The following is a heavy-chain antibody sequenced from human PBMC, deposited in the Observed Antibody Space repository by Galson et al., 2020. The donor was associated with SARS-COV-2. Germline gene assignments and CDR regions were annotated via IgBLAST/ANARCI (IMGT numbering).Heavy chain of an antibody. V-gene: IGHV4-59*08. CDR1: RGSISDYY. D-gene: IGHD1-26*01. CDR3: AKLAEGRRSSEDY. CDR2: IYNTASSNTGTT. J-gene: IGHJ4*02. Sequence: ETSETLSLTCTVSRGSISDYYWSWIRQSPGKGLEWIGYIYNTASSNTGTTKYNPSLKSRVTISLDTPNTQFSLKMTSLTAADTATYYCAKLAEGRRSSEDYWGQGTLVTVSS.